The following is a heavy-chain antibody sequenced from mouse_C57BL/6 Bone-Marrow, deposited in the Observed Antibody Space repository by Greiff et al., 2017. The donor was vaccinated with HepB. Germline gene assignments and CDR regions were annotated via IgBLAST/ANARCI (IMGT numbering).Heavy chain of an antibody. J-gene: IGHJ4*01. CDR2: INPYNGGT. D-gene: IGHD4-1*01. CDR1: GYTFTDYY. CDR3: AREWEDYAMDY. V-gene: IGHV1-19*01. Sequence: EVKLMESGPVLVKPGASVKMSCKASGYTFTDYYMNWVKRSHGKSLEWIGVINPYNGGTSYNQKFKGKATLTVDKTSSTAYIELNSLTSEDSAVYYCAREWEDYAMDYWGQGTSVTVSS.